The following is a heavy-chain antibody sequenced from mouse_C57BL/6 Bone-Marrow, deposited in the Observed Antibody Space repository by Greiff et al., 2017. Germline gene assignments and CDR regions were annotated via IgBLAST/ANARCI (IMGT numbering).Heavy chain of an antibody. CDR2: ISSGGSYT. Sequence: EVQGVESGGDLVKPGGSLKLSCAASGFTFSSYGMSWVRQTPDKRLEWVATISSGGSYTYYPDSAKGRFTISRDNAKNTLYLQMSSLKSEDTAMYYCARQGRGYAMDYWGQGTSVTVSS. V-gene: IGHV5-6*01. J-gene: IGHJ4*01. CDR3: ARQGRGYAMDY. CDR1: GFTFSSYG.